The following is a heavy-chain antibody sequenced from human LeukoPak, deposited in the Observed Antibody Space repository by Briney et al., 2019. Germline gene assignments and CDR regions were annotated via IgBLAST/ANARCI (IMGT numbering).Heavy chain of an antibody. CDR1: GGSISGSNYH. CDR2: VHEGGSA. Sequence: PSETLSLTCIVSGGSISGSNYHWGWVRQPPARGLEWVGNVHEGGSAYYNSSLRSRTSISVDTSKNQFSLRLTAVTAADTAVYYCAREPNAWGQGILVTVSS. J-gene: IGHJ5*02. V-gene: IGHV4-39*07. CDR3: AREPNA.